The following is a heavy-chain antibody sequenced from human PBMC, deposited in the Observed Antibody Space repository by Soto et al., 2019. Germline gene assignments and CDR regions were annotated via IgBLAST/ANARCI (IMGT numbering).Heavy chain of an antibody. CDR2: IYYSGST. J-gene: IGHJ3*02. D-gene: IGHD6-19*01. Sequence: SETLSLTCTVSGGSISSYYWSWIWQPPGKGLEWIGYIYYSGSTNYNPSLKSRVTISVDTSKNQFSLKLSSVTAADTAVYYCAREYSSGSDAFDIWGQGTMVTVSS. CDR1: GGSISSYY. V-gene: IGHV4-59*01. CDR3: AREYSSGSDAFDI.